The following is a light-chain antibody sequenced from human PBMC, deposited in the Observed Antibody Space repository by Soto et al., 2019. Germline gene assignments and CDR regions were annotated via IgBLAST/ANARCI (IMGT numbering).Light chain of an antibody. Sequence: EIVLTQSPGTLSLSPGERATLSCRASQSVSSSSLAWHQQKPGQAPRLLIYAASSRASGIPDRFSGSGSGTEFTLTISSMEPEEFAVYYCQQYGSTPPFTFGQGTTLEIK. V-gene: IGKV3-20*01. J-gene: IGKJ2*01. CDR3: QQYGSTPPFT. CDR2: AAS. CDR1: QSVSSSS.